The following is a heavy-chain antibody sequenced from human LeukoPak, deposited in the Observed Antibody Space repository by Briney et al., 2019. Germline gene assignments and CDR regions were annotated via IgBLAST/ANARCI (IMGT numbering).Heavy chain of an antibody. CDR2: MYTSGPA. D-gene: IGHD3-16*01. Sequence: SETLSLTRALSGDSIDSYFWTWIRQPRGKRPEWIGYMYTSGPANYNPSLKGRVTISGGTSTNVFSLNVKSVTAADTAIYYCAALPYTTAWREYWGQGTLVTVSS. V-gene: IGHV4-59*13. CDR1: GDSIDSYF. J-gene: IGHJ4*02. CDR3: AALPYTTAWREY.